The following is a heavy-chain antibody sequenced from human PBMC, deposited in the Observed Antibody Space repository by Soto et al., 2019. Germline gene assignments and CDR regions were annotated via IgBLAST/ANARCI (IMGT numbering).Heavy chain of an antibody. CDR2: IWYDGSNK. CDR3: ARERGAGIAAAEPYYYYGMDV. D-gene: IGHD6-13*01. J-gene: IGHJ6*02. Sequence: GGSLRLSCAASGFTFSSYGMHWVRQAPGKGLEWVAVIWYDGSNKYYVDSVKGRFTISRDNSKNTLYLQMNSLRAEDTAVYYCARERGAGIAAAEPYYYYGMDVWGQGTTVTVSS. V-gene: IGHV3-33*01. CDR1: GFTFSSYG.